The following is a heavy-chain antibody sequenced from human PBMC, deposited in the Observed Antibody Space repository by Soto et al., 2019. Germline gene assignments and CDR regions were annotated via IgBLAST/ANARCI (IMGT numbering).Heavy chain of an antibody. CDR1: GYTFTSYD. J-gene: IGHJ6*03. Sequence: ASVKVSCKASGYTFTSYDINWVRQATGQGLEWMGWMNPNSGNTGYAQKFQGRVTMTRNTSISTAYTELSSLRSEDTAVYYCARAEVLRFLVLLLHPDYYDYKDVRGRRSTVTVSS. V-gene: IGHV1-8*01. CDR2: MNPNSGNT. D-gene: IGHD3-3*01. CDR3: ARAEVLRFLVLLLHPDYYDYKDV.